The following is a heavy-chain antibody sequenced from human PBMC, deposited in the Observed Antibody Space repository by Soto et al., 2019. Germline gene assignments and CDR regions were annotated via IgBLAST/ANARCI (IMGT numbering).Heavy chain of an antibody. CDR1: GGSFSGYY. J-gene: IGHJ6*03. Sequence: SETLSLTCAVYGGSFSGYYWSWIRQPPGKGLEWVGEINHSGSTNYNPSLKSRVTISVDTSKNQFSLKLSSVTAADTAVYYCARGGNSSSPMDVWGKWSTVTVSS. V-gene: IGHV4-34*01. D-gene: IGHD6-13*01. CDR3: ARGGNSSSPMDV. CDR2: INHSGST.